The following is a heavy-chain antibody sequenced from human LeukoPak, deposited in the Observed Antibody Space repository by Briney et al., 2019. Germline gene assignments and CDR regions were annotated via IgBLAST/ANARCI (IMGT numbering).Heavy chain of an antibody. D-gene: IGHD3-16*01. CDR3: AKDTGYARGEGEFDY. CDR2: INGSGDST. V-gene: IGHV3-23*01. Sequence: AGGSLRLSCAASGFASSNYAMSWVRQAPGKGLEWVPEINGSGDSTYYADSVKGRFTISRDNSKDTLYLQMNSLRAEDTAVYFCAKDTGYARGEGEFDYWGQGTLVIVSS. CDR1: GFASSNYA. J-gene: IGHJ4*02.